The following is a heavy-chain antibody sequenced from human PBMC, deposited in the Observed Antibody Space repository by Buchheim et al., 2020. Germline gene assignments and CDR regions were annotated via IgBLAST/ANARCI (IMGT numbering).Heavy chain of an antibody. CDR1: VGSISSGGYY. D-gene: IGHD3-3*01. CDR2: IYYSGST. Sequence: HVQLQESGPGLVKPSQTLSLTFTVSVGSISSGGYYWSWIRQHPGKGLEWIGYIYYSGSTYYNPSLKSRVTISVDPSQHQFSKKLSSVTAADTAVYYCARTYRLLEWLRPSDGMDVWGQGNT. V-gene: IGHV4-31*03. J-gene: IGHJ6*02. CDR3: ARTYRLLEWLRPSDGMDV.